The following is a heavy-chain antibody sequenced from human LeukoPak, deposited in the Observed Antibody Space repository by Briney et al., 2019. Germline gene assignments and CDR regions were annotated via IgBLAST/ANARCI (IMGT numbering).Heavy chain of an antibody. J-gene: IGHJ4*02. V-gene: IGHV4-59*01. CDR1: GGSISSYY. D-gene: IGHD3-22*01. CDR3: ARDRGARYYESSGYYYLDY. CDR2: IYYSDIT. Sequence: PSETLSLTCTVSGGSISSYYWSWIRQPPGKGLEWIGYIYYSDITNYNPSLKSRVTISVDTSKNQFSLKLSSVTAADTAVYYCARDRGARYYESSGYYYLDYWGQGTLVTVSS.